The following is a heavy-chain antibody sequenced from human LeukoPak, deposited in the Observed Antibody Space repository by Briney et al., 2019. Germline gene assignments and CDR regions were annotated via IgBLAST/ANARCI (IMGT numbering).Heavy chain of an antibody. Sequence: GGSLRLSCAASGMTFSNHRMHWVRQVPGKGLVWVSLIKTDGRTTIYADSVKGRFTISRDNGKSTLYLQTNSLRAEDTAIYYCTTGPSYGYEWWGQGTVVTVSS. J-gene: IGHJ4*02. CDR3: TTGPSYGYEW. CDR2: IKTDGRTT. V-gene: IGHV3-74*01. CDR1: GMTFSNHR. D-gene: IGHD3-16*01.